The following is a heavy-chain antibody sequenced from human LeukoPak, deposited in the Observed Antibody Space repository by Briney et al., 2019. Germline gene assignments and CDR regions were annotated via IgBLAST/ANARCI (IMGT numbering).Heavy chain of an antibody. CDR2: MSHDGSDK. CDR1: GFTFSGNG. V-gene: IGHV3-30*18. D-gene: IGHD2-2*01. CDR3: AKHHCGTISCPGRVSGDFDY. Sequence: PGGSLRLSCAAFGFTFSGNGMHWVRQAPGKGLEWVAVMSHDGSDKYYADSVKGRFTISRDNSKNTFYLQMNSLRPEDTAIYYCAKHHCGTISCPGRVSGDFDYWGQGTLVTVSS. J-gene: IGHJ4*02.